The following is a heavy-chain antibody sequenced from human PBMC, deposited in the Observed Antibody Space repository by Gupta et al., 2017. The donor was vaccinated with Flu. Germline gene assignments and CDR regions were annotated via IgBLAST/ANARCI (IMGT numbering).Heavy chain of an antibody. D-gene: IGHD5-24*01. CDR2: IWYDGSNK. V-gene: IGHV3-33*01. CDR3: AREWEMANFDY. J-gene: IGHJ4*02. CDR1: GFTFSSYG. Sequence: QVQLVESWGGVVQPGRSLRLSCAAAGFTFSSYGMHWVRQAPGKGLEWVAVIWYDGSNKYYADSVKGRFTISRDNSKNTLYLQMNSLRAEDTAVYYCAREWEMANFDYWGQGTLVTVSS.